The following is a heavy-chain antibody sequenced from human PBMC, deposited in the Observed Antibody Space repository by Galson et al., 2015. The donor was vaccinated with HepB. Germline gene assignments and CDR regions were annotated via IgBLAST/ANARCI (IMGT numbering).Heavy chain of an antibody. D-gene: IGHD5-18*01. J-gene: IGHJ4*02. CDR1: GFTFSSYA. CDR2: ISYDGSNK. Sequence: SLRLSCAASGFTFSSYAMHWVRQAPGKGLEWVAVISYDGSNKYYADSVKGRFTISRDNSKNTLYLQMNSLRAEDTAVYYCARDLWDTAMVTGYWGQGTLVTVSS. V-gene: IGHV3-30-3*01. CDR3: ARDLWDTAMVTGY.